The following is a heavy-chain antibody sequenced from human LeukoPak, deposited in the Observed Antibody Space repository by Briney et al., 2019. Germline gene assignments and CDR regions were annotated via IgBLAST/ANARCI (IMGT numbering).Heavy chain of an antibody. Sequence: PSETLSLTCAVYGGSFSGYYWSWIRQPPGKGLEWIGEIHHGGSTNYNPSLKSRVTISVDTSKNQFSLKLSSVTAADTAVYYCARGLRRYCSSTSCPYYFDYWGQGTLVTVSS. D-gene: IGHD2-2*01. CDR3: ARGLRRYCSSTSCPYYFDY. V-gene: IGHV4-34*01. CDR1: GGSFSGYY. CDR2: IHHGGST. J-gene: IGHJ4*02.